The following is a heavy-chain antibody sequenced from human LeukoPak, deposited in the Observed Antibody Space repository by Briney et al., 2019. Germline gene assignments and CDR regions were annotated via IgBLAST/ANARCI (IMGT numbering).Heavy chain of an antibody. D-gene: IGHD5-12*01. CDR3: ARDIVVSGYDYGGFDY. V-gene: IGHV1-46*01. J-gene: IGHJ4*02. CDR1: GYTFTSYY. CDR2: INPNGGGT. Sequence: ASVKVSCKTSGYTFTSYYMHWMRQAPGQGLEWVGMINPNGGGTSSAQKFQGRVTMTRDTSTSTVYMDLSSLRSEDTAVYYCARDIVVSGYDYGGFDYWGQGTLVTVSS.